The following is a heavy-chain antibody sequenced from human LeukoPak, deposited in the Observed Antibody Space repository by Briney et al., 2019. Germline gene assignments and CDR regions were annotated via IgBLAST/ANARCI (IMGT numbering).Heavy chain of an antibody. D-gene: IGHD2-15*01. CDR2: INPSGGST. J-gene: IGHJ4*02. CDR3: AKGSSPVLAAPYFDY. Sequence: ASVKVSCKASGYTFSNLYMHWVRQAPGQGLEWMGIINPSGGSTSYAQKFQGRVTMTRDMSTSTVYMELSSLRSEDTAVYYCAKGSSPVLAAPYFDYWGQGTLVTVSS. CDR1: GYTFSNLY. V-gene: IGHV1-46*01.